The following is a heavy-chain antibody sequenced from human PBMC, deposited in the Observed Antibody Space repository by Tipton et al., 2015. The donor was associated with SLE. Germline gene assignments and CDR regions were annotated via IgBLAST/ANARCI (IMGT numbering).Heavy chain of an antibody. CDR1: GGSISSGSYY. D-gene: IGHD1-7*01. CDR3: ARRGGNYVFDY. Sequence: TLSLTCTVSGGSISSGSYYWSWIRQPAGKGLEWIGRIYTSGSTNYNPSLKSRVTISVDTSKNQFSLKLSSVTAADTAVYYCARRGGNYVFDYWGQGTLVTVSS. CDR2: IYTSGST. V-gene: IGHV4-61*02. J-gene: IGHJ4*02.